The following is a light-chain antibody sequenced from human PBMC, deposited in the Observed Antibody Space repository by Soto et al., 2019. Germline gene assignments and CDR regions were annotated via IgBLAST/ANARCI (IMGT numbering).Light chain of an antibody. CDR3: QSYDSSLSAYYV. J-gene: IGLJ1*01. V-gene: IGLV1-40*01. CDR2: GNS. CDR1: SSNIGAGYD. Sequence: QSVLTQPPSVSGAPGQRVTISCTGSSSNIGAGYDVHWYQQLPGTAPKLLIYGNSNRPSGVPDRFYGSKSGTSASLAITGLQTEDEADYYCQSYDSSLSAYYVFGPGTKVTVL.